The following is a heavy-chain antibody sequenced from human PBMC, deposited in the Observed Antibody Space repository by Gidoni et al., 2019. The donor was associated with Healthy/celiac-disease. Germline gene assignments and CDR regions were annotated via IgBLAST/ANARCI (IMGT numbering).Heavy chain of an antibody. CDR3: ARDPSAVAGTMTGDY. D-gene: IGHD6-19*01. Sequence: GKGLEWIGEINHSGSTNYNPSLKSRVTISVDTSKNQFSLKLSSVTAADTAVYYCARDPSAVAGTMTGDYWGQGTLVTVSS. V-gene: IGHV4-34*01. J-gene: IGHJ4*02. CDR2: INHSGST.